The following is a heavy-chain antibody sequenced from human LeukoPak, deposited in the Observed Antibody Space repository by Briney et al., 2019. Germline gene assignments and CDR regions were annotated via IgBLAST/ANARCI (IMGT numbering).Heavy chain of an antibody. CDR2: INAGNGNT. D-gene: IGHD5-18*01. V-gene: IGHV1-3*01. Sequence: ASVKVSCTASGYTFTSYAMHWVRQAPGQRLEWMGWINAGNGNTKYSQKFQGRVTITRDTSASTAYMELSSLRSEDTAVYYCARDQGLHVDTAMALDYWGQGTLVTVSS. CDR3: ARDQGLHVDTAMALDY. CDR1: GYTFTSYA. J-gene: IGHJ4*02.